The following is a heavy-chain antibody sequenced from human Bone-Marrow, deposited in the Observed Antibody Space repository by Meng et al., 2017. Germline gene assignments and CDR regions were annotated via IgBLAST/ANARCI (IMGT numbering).Heavy chain of an antibody. CDR3: ARVKVSHYYYYGMDV. J-gene: IGHJ6*02. V-gene: IGHV4-4*02. Sequence: VRLAESGPGMGKPSGPLSLTCAVAGGSISSRNWWSWVRQPPGKGREWIGEIYHSGSTNYNPSLKSRVTISVDKSKNQFSLKLSSVTAADTAVYYCARVKVSHYYYYGMDVWGQGTTVTVSS. CDR2: IYHSGST. CDR1: GGSISSRNW. D-gene: IGHD5/OR15-5a*01.